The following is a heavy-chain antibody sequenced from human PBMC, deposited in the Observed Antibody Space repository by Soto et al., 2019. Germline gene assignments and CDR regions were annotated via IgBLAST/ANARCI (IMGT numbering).Heavy chain of an antibody. V-gene: IGHV3-11*01. CDR2: SSNRDRST. J-gene: IGHJ6*02. CDR3: ARAWKIEKFGVISMSKGRDV. D-gene: IGHD3-3*01. Sequence: QVQLVESGGGLVKPGGSLRLSCAASGFIFSDYYMTWIRQAPGKGLEWLSCSSNRDRSTYYADSVKDRFVASKDNAKKLVYLQMNSLRAEDTGVYFCARAWKIEKFGVISMSKGRDVWGQGTAVTVSS. CDR1: GFIFSDYY.